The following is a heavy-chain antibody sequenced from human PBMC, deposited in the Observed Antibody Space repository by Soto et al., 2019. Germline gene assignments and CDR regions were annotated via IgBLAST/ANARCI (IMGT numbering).Heavy chain of an antibody. CDR1: GFTPRNCY. V-gene: IGHV3-11*01. J-gene: IGHJ4*02. CDR2: ISSSGSTI. CDR3: AIPGGQGY. D-gene: IGHD2-15*01. Sequence: VRLFGEACGFTPRNCYMSWIRQDLGKGLEWVSYISSSGSTIYYADSVKGRFTISRDNAKNSLYLQMNSLRAEDTAVYYCAIPGGQGYWGQGTLVTVSS.